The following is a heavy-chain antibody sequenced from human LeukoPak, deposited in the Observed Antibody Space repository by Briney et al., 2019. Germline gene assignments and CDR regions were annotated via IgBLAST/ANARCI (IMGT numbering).Heavy chain of an antibody. CDR2: IVPQFGTS. V-gene: IGHV1-69*01. Sequence: SDTVFCKASGGTVTDYGISWVRQAPRQGLEWMGGIVPQFGTSHYAQKFQGRLTITADEATNTLYMELSSLRLEDTGVYYCARDDCTEGILYTDYWGQET. D-gene: IGHD2-21*01. J-gene: IGHJ4*02. CDR1: GGTVTDYG. CDR3: ARDDCTEGILYTDY.